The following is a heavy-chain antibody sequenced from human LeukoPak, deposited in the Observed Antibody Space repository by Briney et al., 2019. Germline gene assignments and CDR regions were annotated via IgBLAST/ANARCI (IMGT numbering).Heavy chain of an antibody. Sequence: SETLSLTCAVYGGAHSGYYWSWIRQPPGNGLEWIGEINHRGGTNYNPSLKSRVSISVDTSKNQFSLKLRSVTAADTAVYYCAREIISARGSVDSWGQGTLVTVSS. CDR1: GGAHSGYY. V-gene: IGHV4-34*01. CDR2: INHRGGT. J-gene: IGHJ4*02. D-gene: IGHD3-16*01. CDR3: AREIISARGSVDS.